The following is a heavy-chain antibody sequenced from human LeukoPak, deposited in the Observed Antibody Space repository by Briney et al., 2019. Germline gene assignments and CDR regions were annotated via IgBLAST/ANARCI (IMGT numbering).Heavy chain of an antibody. CDR2: INWNGGST. D-gene: IGHD2-8*01. V-gene: IGHV3-20*04. CDR3: ARGDGLWSSRRLTYYGMDV. Sequence: PGGPLRLSCAASGFTFDDYGMSWVRQAPGKGLEWVSGINWNGGSTGYADSVKGRFTISRDNAKSTLYLQMNSLRAEDTAVYYCARGDGLWSSRRLTYYGMDVWGQGTTVTVSS. J-gene: IGHJ6*02. CDR1: GFTFDDYG.